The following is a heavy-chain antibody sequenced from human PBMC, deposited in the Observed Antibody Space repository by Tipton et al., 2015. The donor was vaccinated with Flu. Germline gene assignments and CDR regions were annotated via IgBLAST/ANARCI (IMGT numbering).Heavy chain of an antibody. CDR1: GGSISRGSYY. Sequence: TLSLTCTVSGGSISRGSYYYNWIRQPAGEGLEWIGRIYTNTNTHYKASLKSRVTTSVDTSKNQFSLKLSSVTAADTAVYYCARAFGHSSSTIEYWGQGRRVTVSS. CDR2: IYTNTNT. V-gene: IGHV4-61*02. CDR3: ARAFGHSSSTIEY. D-gene: IGHD6-13*01. J-gene: IGHJ4*02.